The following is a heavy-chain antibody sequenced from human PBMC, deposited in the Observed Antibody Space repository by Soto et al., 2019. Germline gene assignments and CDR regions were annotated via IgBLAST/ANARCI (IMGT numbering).Heavy chain of an antibody. CDR1: GGTFSSYT. CDR2: IIPILGIA. V-gene: IGHV1-69*08. CDR3: ARDSDRRFDY. Sequence: QVQLVQSGAEVKKPGSSVKVSCKASGGTFSSYTISWVRQAPGQGLEWMGRIIPILGIANYAQKFQGRVXIXXDKATSTAYMELSSLRSEDTAVYYCARDSDRRFDYWGQGTLGTVSS. J-gene: IGHJ4*02.